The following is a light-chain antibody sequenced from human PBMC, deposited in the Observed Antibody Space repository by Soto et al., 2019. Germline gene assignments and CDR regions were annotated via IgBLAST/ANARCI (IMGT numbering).Light chain of an antibody. J-gene: IGKJ1*01. CDR3: QQRRYWPVT. CDR2: DAS. V-gene: IGKV3-11*01. Sequence: EIVLTQSPAIRPSSPGQGATSSARAIRGFASYFACYKQNPGKAPRLLSYDASNRATGVPARFSGSGSGPDFTLTISSLEPEDFAVYYCQQRRYWPVTFGQGTKVEIK. CDR1: RGFASY.